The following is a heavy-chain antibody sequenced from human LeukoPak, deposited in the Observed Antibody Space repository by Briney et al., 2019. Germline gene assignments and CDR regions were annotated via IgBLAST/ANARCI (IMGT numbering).Heavy chain of an antibody. Sequence: GGSLRLSCAASGFTFSSYGMHWVRQAPGKGLEWVAVISYDGSNKYYADSVKGRFTISRDNSKNTLYLQMNSLRAEDTAVYYCAKDRSSTFDYWGQGTLVTVSS. CDR2: ISYDGSNK. D-gene: IGHD6-13*01. J-gene: IGHJ4*02. CDR1: GFTFSSYG. CDR3: AKDRSSTFDY. V-gene: IGHV3-30*18.